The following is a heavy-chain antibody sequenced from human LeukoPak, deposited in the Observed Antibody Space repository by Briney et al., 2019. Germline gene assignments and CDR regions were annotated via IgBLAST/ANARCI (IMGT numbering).Heavy chain of an antibody. D-gene: IGHD1-26*01. CDR2: FDPEDGET. Sequence: GASVKVSCKVSGYTLTELSMPWVRQAPGKGLEWMGGFDPEDGETIYAQKFQGRVTVTEDTSTDTAYMELSSLRSEDTAVYYCATQNSGGATHWYFDLWGRGTLVTGSS. CDR1: GYTLTELS. V-gene: IGHV1-24*01. CDR3: ATQNSGGATHWYFDL. J-gene: IGHJ2*01.